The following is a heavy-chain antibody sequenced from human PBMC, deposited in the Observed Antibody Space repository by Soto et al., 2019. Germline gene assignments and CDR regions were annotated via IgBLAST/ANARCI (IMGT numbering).Heavy chain of an antibody. CDR2: IYWDDDK. V-gene: IGHV2-5*02. CDR1: GFSLSNGGEG. D-gene: IGHD1-20*01. Sequence: QITLKESGPTLVKPTQTLTVTCTFSGFSLSNGGEGVGWIRQPPGKALEYLGVIYWDDDKRYSPSLKSRVTITKETSKNQVVLTMTNMDPVDTATYYCAHRRGGYNWHDGDFDYWGQGTLVTVSS. J-gene: IGHJ4*02. CDR3: AHRRGGYNWHDGDFDY.